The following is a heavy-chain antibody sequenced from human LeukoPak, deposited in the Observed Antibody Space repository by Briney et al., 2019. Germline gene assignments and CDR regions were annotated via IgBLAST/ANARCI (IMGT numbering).Heavy chain of an antibody. CDR1: GGSISSYY. Sequence: SETLSLTCTVSGGSISSYYWSWIRQPPGKGLEWIGYIYYSGSTNYNPSLKSRVTISVDTSKNQFSLKLSSVTAADTAVYYCARHAPFGGYNTLQFDYWGQGTLVTVSS. V-gene: IGHV4-59*08. D-gene: IGHD5-24*01. CDR2: IYYSGST. J-gene: IGHJ4*02. CDR3: ARHAPFGGYNTLQFDY.